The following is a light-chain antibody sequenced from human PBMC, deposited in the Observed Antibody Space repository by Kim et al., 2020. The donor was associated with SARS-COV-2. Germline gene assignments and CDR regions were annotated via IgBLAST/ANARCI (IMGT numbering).Light chain of an antibody. V-gene: IGKV3-15*01. Sequence: EIVMTQSPTTLSVSPGDTATLACRASQTVSRNLAWYQQKPGQAPRLLIYGAFTRATGVPARFSGSGSETEFTLTVSSIQSEDFAVYFCQQYLKWPLAFGGGTKVDIK. CDR2: GAF. CDR3: QQYLKWPLA. J-gene: IGKJ4*01. CDR1: QTVSRN.